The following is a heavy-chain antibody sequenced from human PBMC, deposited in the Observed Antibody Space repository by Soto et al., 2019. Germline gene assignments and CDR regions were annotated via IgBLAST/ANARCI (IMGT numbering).Heavy chain of an antibody. J-gene: IGHJ4*02. CDR3: ARAKENDYGDYEGRLDY. D-gene: IGHD4-17*01. Sequence: EVQLVESGGGLVKPGGSLRLSCAASGFTFSSYSMNWVRQAPGKGLEWVSSISSSSSYIYYADSVKGRFTISRDNAKNSLYLQMNSLRAEDTAVYYCARAKENDYGDYEGRLDYWGQGTLVTVSS. CDR2: ISSSSSYI. V-gene: IGHV3-21*01. CDR1: GFTFSSYS.